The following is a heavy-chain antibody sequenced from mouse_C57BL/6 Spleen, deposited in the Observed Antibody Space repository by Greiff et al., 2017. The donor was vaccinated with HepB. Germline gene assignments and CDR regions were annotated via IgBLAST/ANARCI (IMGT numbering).Heavy chain of an antibody. J-gene: IGHJ1*03. V-gene: IGHV5-16*01. D-gene: IGHD4-1*01. Sequence: EVQLQESEGGLVQPGSSMKLSCTASGFTFSDYYMAWVRQVPEKGLEWVANINYDGSSTYYLDSLKSRFIISRDNAKNILYLQMSSLKSEDTATYYCARVLTGTTPYWYFDVWGTGTTVTVSS. CDR3: ARVLTGTTPYWYFDV. CDR2: INYDGSST. CDR1: GFTFSDYY.